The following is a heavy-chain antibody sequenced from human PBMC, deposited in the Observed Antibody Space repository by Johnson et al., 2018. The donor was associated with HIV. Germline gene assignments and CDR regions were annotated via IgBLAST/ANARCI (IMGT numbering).Heavy chain of an antibody. D-gene: IGHD2-15*01. J-gene: IGHJ3*02. CDR3: AREGGYCSGGSCVNAFDI. CDR1: GFTFSSYG. Sequence: VQLVESGGGVVQPGGSLRLSCAASGFTFSSYGMSWVRQAPGKGLEWVSGINWNGGSTGYADSVKGRFTISRDNAKNSLYLQMNSLRAEDTALYYCAREGGYCSGGSCVNAFDIWGQGTMVTVSS. V-gene: IGHV3-20*04. CDR2: INWNGGST.